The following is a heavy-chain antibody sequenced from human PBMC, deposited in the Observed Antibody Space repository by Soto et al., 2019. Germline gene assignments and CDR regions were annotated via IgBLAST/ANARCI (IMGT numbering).Heavy chain of an antibody. CDR1: GFTFSSYS. J-gene: IGHJ4*02. CDR2: ISSSSSTI. D-gene: IGHD6-19*01. V-gene: IGHV3-48*02. CDR3: ARASIAVAGLYFDY. Sequence: GGSLRLSCAASGFTFSSYSMNWVRQAPGKGLEWVSYISSSSSTIYYADSVKGRFTISRDNAKNSLYLQMNSLRDEDTAVYYCARASIAVAGLYFDYWGQGTLVTVSS.